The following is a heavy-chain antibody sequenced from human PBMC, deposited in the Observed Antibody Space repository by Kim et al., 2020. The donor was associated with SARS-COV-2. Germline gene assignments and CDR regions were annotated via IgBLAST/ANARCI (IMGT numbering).Heavy chain of an antibody. CDR2: ISSSSSYT. D-gene: IGHD3-9*01. Sequence: GGSLRLSCAASGFTFSDYYMSWIRQAPGKGLEWVSYISSSSSYTNYADSVKGRFTIYRDNAKNSLYLQMNSLRAEDTAVYYCAREGDILTGYYPYFDYWGQGTLVTVSS. CDR3: AREGDILTGYYPYFDY. J-gene: IGHJ4*02. V-gene: IGHV3-11*05. CDR1: GFTFSDYY.